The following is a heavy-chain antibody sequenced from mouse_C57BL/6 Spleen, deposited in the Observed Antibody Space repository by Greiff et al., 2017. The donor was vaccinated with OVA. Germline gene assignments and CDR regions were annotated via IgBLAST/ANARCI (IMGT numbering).Heavy chain of an antibody. CDR1: GYTFTDYY. V-gene: IGHV1-26*01. D-gene: IGHD2-14*01. Sequence: EVQLQQSGPELVKPGASVKISCKASGYTFTDYYMNWVKQSHGKSLEWIGDINPNNGGTSYNQKFKGKATLTVDKSSSTAYMDLRSLTSEDSAVYYCARNYRGYFDVWGTGTTVTVSS. CDR2: INPNNGGT. CDR3: ARNYRGYFDV. J-gene: IGHJ1*03.